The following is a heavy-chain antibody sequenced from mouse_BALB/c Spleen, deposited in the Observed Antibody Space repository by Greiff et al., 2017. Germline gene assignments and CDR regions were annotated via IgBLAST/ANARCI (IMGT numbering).Heavy chain of an antibody. CDR2: ISDGGSYT. CDR3: ARFSDYYAMDY. V-gene: IGHV5-4*02. Sequence: EVKLMESGGGLVKPGGSLKLSCAASGFTFSDYYMYWVRQTPEKRLEWVATISDGGSYTYYPDSVKGRFTISRDNAKNNLYLQMSSLKSEDTAMYYCARFSDYYAMDYWGQGTSVTVSS. J-gene: IGHJ4*01. CDR1: GFTFSDYY.